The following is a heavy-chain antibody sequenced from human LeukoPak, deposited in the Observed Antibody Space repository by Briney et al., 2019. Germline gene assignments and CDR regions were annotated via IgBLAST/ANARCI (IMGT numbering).Heavy chain of an antibody. CDR3: AGGYKYAYYNYYYMDV. CDR1: GGSISSYY. Sequence: PSETLSLTCTVSGGSISSYYWSWIRQSPGKGLECIGYIHYTGSTNYNPSLKSRVTISVDTSKNQFSLKLSSVTAADTAVYYCAGGYKYAYYNYYYMDVWGKGTTVTVSS. CDR2: IHYTGST. J-gene: IGHJ6*03. V-gene: IGHV4-59*01. D-gene: IGHD5-24*01.